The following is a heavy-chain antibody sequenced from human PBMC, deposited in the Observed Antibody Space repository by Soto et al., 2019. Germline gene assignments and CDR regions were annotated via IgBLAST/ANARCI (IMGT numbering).Heavy chain of an antibody. D-gene: IGHD3-10*01. CDR3: ARLWPLSMVRGVIIDY. V-gene: IGHV4-31*03. Sequence: QVQLQESGPGLVKPSQTLSLTCTVSGGSISSGGYYWSWIRQHPGKGLEWIGYIYYSGSTYYNPSLKSRVTISVDTSKNQFSLKLSSVTAADTAVYYCARLWPLSMVRGVIIDYWGPGTLVTVSS. J-gene: IGHJ4*02. CDR2: IYYSGST. CDR1: GGSISSGGYY.